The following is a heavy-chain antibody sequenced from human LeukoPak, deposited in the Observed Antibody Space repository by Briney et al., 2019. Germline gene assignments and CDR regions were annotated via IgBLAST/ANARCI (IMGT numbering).Heavy chain of an antibody. Sequence: GASVKVSCKASGYKFTNYGITWVRQAPGQGLEWMGWINAYSGHTTYAQKFQARVNMTSDTSTNKVYMDLRSLTSDDTAVYYCARDYLLDFWGQGTLVTVSS. D-gene: IGHD2/OR15-2a*01. CDR2: INAYSGHT. J-gene: IGHJ4*02. V-gene: IGHV1-18*01. CDR1: GYKFTNYG. CDR3: ARDYLLDF.